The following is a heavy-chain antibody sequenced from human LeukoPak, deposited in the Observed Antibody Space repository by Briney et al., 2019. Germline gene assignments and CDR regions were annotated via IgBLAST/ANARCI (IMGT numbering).Heavy chain of an antibody. Sequence: GGSLRLSCAASGFTFSDHIMNWVRQLPGKRLEWVAYVSGSGSTVYYADSVKGRFTISRDNGKSSLYLQMNSLRVEDTALYYCVRQFASWGQGTLVTVSS. V-gene: IGHV3-48*01. CDR3: VRQFAS. J-gene: IGHJ4*02. CDR1: GFTFSDHI. CDR2: VSGSGSTV.